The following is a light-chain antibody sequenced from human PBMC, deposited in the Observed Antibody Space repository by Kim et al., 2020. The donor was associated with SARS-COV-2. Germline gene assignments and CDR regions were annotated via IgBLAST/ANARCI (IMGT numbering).Light chain of an antibody. Sequence: SASPGQKAALPCMSSTNIPSNFAWYQENPVQTPRLLIYALSPSTSTCPARFSGSGSGTEFTLTISSLQSEDFAVYYCPQYNAWPLTFGGGTKLEI. CDR3: PQYNAWPLT. J-gene: IGKJ4*01. CDR2: ALS. CDR1: TNIPSN. V-gene: IGKV3-15*01.